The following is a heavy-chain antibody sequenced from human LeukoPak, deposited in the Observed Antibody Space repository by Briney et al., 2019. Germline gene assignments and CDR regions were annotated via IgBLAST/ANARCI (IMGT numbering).Heavy chain of an antibody. J-gene: IGHJ3*02. CDR1: GFTLSTYA. Sequence: PGGSLRLSCAASGFTLSTYAMYWVRQAPGKGLEYVSAISSNGGSTNYANSVKGRFTISRDNSKNTLLLQMGTLRAEDMAVCYCARGLPGTAMVTGAFDIWGQGTMVTVSS. V-gene: IGHV3-64*01. CDR2: ISSNGGST. D-gene: IGHD5-18*01. CDR3: ARGLPGTAMVTGAFDI.